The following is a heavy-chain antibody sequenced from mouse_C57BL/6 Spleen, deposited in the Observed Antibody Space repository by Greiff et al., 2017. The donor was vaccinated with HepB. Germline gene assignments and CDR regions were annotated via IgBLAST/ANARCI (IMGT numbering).Heavy chain of an antibody. V-gene: IGHV1-42*01. CDR3: ARPGSSYYAMDY. J-gene: IGHJ4*01. CDR2: INPSTGGT. D-gene: IGHD1-1*01. CDR1: GYSFTGYY. Sequence: VQLQQSGPELVKPGASVKISCKASGYSFTGYYMNWVKQSPEKSLEWIGEINPSTGGTTYNQKFKAKATLTVDKSSSTAYMQLKSLTSEDSAVYYCARPGSSYYAMDYWGQGTSVTVSS.